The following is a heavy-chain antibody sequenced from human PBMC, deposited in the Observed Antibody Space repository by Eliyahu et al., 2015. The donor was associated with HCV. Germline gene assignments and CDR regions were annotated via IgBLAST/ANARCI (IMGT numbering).Heavy chain of an antibody. CDR1: GFTFSSYG. Sequence: QVQLVESGGGVVQPGRSLRXSCAASGFTFSSYGIALGPPGPGKGLEWVAVISYDGSNKYYADSVKGRFTISRDNSKNTLYLQMNSLRAEDTAVYYCAKGNSDWGVDYWGQGTLVTVSS. D-gene: IGHD7-27*01. CDR3: AKGNSDWGVDY. V-gene: IGHV3-30*18. J-gene: IGHJ4*02. CDR2: ISYDGSNK.